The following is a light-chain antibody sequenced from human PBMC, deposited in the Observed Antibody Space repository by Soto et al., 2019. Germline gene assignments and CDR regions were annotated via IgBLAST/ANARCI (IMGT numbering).Light chain of an antibody. CDR2: GNI. J-gene: IGLJ1*01. Sequence: QSVLTQPPSVSGAPGQRVTISCTGSSSNIGAGYDVHWYQQLPGTAPKLLIYGNINRPSGVHARFSGSQSGTSASLAITGLQAEDETDYYCQSYDSSLIYVFGTGTKVTVL. CDR1: SSNIGAGYD. V-gene: IGLV1-40*01. CDR3: QSYDSSLIYV.